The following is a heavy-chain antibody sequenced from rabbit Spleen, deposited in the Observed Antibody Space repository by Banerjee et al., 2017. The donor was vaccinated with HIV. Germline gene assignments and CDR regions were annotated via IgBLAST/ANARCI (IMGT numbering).Heavy chain of an antibody. V-gene: IGHV1S40*01. CDR1: GFSFSNRYW. D-gene: IGHD1-1*01. CDR2: IDTGSSGFT. Sequence: QSLEESGGDLVKPGASLTLTCTASGFSFSNRYWICWVRQAPGKGLEWIACIDTGSSGFTYFATWAKGRFTITRSTSLNTVTLQLNSLTAADTATYFCARMDVDSADYTMWGPGTLVTVS. J-gene: IGHJ6*01. CDR3: ARMDVDSADYTM.